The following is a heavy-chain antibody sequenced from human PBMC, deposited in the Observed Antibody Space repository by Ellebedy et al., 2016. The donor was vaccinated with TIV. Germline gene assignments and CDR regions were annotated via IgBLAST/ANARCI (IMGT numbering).Heavy chain of an antibody. Sequence: MPSETLSLTCTVSGGSISSGGYYWSWIRQHPGKGLEWIGYIYYSGSTYYNPSLKSRVTISVDTSKNQFSLKLSSVTAADTDVYYCARYNLQLWSHYDYWGQGTLVTVSS. J-gene: IGHJ4*02. CDR1: GGSISSGGYY. CDR2: IYYSGST. D-gene: IGHD5-18*01. V-gene: IGHV4-31*03. CDR3: ARYNLQLWSHYDY.